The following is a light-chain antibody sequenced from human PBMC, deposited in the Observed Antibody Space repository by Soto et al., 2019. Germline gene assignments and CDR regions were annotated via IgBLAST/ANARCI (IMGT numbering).Light chain of an antibody. Sequence: ENGLTQSPITLSLSPGEKAPLSCRASESVSSIYVAWYQQKPGQAPTLLIYGASTRATGIPDRFSGSGSGTDFTLTIDRLEPEDFAVYYCQQSLNPKTFGQGTKVDI. J-gene: IGKJ1*01. CDR1: ESVSSIY. V-gene: IGKV3-20*01. CDR3: QQSLNPKT. CDR2: GAS.